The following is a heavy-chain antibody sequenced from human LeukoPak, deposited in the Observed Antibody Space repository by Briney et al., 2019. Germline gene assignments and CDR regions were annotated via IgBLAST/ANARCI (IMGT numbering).Heavy chain of an antibody. CDR3: AKDVVGQQWLENY. D-gene: IGHD6-19*01. Sequence: PGGSLRLSCAASGFTFSSYNMNWVRQTPGQGLEWMAFIQYDGSNKLYGDSVKGRFTISRDNSKNTLYLQMNSLRPEDTAVYYCAKDVVGQQWLENYWGQGTLVTVSS. CDR2: IQYDGSNK. CDR1: GFTFSSYN. V-gene: IGHV3-30*02. J-gene: IGHJ4*02.